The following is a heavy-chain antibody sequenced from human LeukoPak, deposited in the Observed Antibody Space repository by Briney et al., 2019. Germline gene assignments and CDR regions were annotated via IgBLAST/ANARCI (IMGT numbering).Heavy chain of an antibody. CDR1: GFTFSSYW. Sequence: PGGSLRLSCEASGFTFSSYWISWVRQAPGKGLEWVANIKQDGSEKYYVDSVKGRFTISRDNAKNSLYLQMNSLRAEDTAVYYCARGPTRANSTDYWGQGALVTVSS. V-gene: IGHV3-7*01. CDR2: IKQDGSEK. J-gene: IGHJ4*02. CDR3: ARGPTRANSTDY. D-gene: IGHD2/OR15-2a*01.